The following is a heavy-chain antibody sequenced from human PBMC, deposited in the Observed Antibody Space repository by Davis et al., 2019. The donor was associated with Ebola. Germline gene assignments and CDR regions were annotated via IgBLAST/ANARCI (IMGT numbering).Heavy chain of an antibody. CDR3: ASAPLIATPGALWFDP. CDR1: GGSISSYY. D-gene: IGHD6-13*01. V-gene: IGHV4-59*08. J-gene: IGHJ5*02. CDR2: VYDSGTT. Sequence: MPSETLSLTCTVPGGSISSYYWTWIRQPPGKGLEWIGNVYDSGTTNYNPSLKSRVTISVDTPKNQFSLKVKSVTAADTAVYYCASAPLIATPGALWFDPWGPGTRVTVSS.